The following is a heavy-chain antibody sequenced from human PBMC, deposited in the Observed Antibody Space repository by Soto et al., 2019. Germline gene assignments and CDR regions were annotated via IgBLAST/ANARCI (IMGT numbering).Heavy chain of an antibody. J-gene: IGHJ4*02. V-gene: IGHV3-30*18. CDR1: GFTFSSYG. D-gene: IGHD3-22*01. Sequence: PWGSLRLSCAASGFTFSSYGMHWVRQAPGKGLEWVAVISYDGSNKYYADSVKGRFTISRDNSKNTLYLQMNSLRAEDTAVYYCAKDNEVGYYDSSGYFDYWGQGTLVTVSS. CDR3: AKDNEVGYYDSSGYFDY. CDR2: ISYDGSNK.